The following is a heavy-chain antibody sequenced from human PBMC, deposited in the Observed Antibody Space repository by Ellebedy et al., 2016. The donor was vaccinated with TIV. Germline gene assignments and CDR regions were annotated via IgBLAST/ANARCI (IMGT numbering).Heavy chain of an antibody. CDR3: ARERFVAVAAPAFDF. CDR2: IYQADPYQRGST. CDR1: GDSITNYF. D-gene: IGHD6-19*01. V-gene: IGHV4-59*01. Sequence: PGGSLRLSCTVSGDSITNYFWTWIRQTPGKRLEWIGYIYQADPYQRGSTNFNPSLKSRVTMSIDTSRKQFSLNLKSVTAADTAIYYCARERFVAVAAPAFDFWGQGVPVTVSS. J-gene: IGHJ4*02.